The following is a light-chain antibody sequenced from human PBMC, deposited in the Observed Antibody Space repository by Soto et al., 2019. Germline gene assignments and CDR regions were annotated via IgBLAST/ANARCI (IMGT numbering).Light chain of an antibody. J-gene: IGKJ3*01. CDR3: RQSYSTPFT. V-gene: IGKV1-8*01. CDR2: AAS. CDR1: QGISSY. Sequence: AIRMTQSPSSLSASTGDRVTITCRASQGISSYLAWYQQKPGKAPKLLIYAASTLQSGVPSRFSGSGSGTDFTLTISSLQPEDFATYYWRQSYSTPFTFGPGTKVDIK.